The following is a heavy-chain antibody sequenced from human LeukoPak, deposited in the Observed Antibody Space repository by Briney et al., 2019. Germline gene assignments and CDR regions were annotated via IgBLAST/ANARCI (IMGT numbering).Heavy chain of an antibody. Sequence: GGSLRLSCAASGFTFSSYAMHWVRQAPGKGLEWVAVISYDGSNKYYADSVKGRFTISRDNSKNSLYLQMNSLRTEDTALYYCAKDMLGFSGYSSSSSLDAFDIWGQGTMVTVSS. J-gene: IGHJ3*02. D-gene: IGHD6-6*01. CDR3: AKDMLGFSGYSSSSSLDAFDI. V-gene: IGHV3-30-3*01. CDR2: ISYDGSNK. CDR1: GFTFSSYA.